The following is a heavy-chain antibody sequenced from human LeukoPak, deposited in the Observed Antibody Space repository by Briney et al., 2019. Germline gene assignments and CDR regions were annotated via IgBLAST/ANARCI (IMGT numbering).Heavy chain of an antibody. CDR3: ARQGAATFRWFDP. Sequence: ASVKVSCKASGYTFTVYYMHWLRQAPGQGLEWMGWINPNSGGTNYAQKFQGRVTMTRDTSISTAYMELSRLRSDDTAVYYCARQGAATFRWFDPWGQGTLVTVSS. V-gene: IGHV1-2*02. J-gene: IGHJ5*02. D-gene: IGHD1-26*01. CDR1: GYTFTVYY. CDR2: INPNSGGT.